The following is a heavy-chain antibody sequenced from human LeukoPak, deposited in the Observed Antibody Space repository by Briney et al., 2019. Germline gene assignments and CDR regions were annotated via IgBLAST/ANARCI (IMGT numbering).Heavy chain of an antibody. J-gene: IGHJ5*02. D-gene: IGHD6-13*01. CDR2: INHSGSA. Sequence: PSETLSLTCAVYGGSFSGYYWSWIRQPPGKGLEWIGEINHSGSANYNPSPTSRVPVSVDTTKNQFSLKLISVTAAATAVYYCARAQYSSSWYPPRSRFDPWGQGTLVTVSS. CDR1: GGSFSGYY. CDR3: ARAQYSSSWYPPRSRFDP. V-gene: IGHV4-34*01.